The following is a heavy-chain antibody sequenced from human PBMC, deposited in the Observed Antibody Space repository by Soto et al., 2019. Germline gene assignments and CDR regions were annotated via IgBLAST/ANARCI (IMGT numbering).Heavy chain of an antibody. CDR2: ISGSGGST. J-gene: IGHJ4*02. D-gene: IGHD2-2*01. V-gene: IGHV3-23*01. CDR3: AKKMGRRVIQGAMFDY. CDR1: GFTFSSYA. Sequence: PGGSLRLSCAASGFTFSSYAMSWVRQAPGKGLEWVSAISGSGGSTYYADSVKGRFTISRDNSKSTLYLQMNSLRAEDTAVYYCAKKMGRRVIQGAMFDYWGQRTLVIVSA.